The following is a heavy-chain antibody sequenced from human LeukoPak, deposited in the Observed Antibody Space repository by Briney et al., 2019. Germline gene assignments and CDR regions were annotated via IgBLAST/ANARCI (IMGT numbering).Heavy chain of an antibody. V-gene: IGHV1-2*06. CDR3: ARGSRGRWLQFTYFDY. D-gene: IGHD5-24*01. CDR2: INPNSGGT. CDR1: GYTFTGYY. J-gene: IGHJ4*02. Sequence: ASVKVSCKASGYTFTGYYMHWVRQAPGQGLEWMGRINPNSGGTNYAQKFQGRVTMTRDTSISTAYMELSRLRSDGTAVYYCARGSRGRWLQFTYFDYWGQGTLVTVSS.